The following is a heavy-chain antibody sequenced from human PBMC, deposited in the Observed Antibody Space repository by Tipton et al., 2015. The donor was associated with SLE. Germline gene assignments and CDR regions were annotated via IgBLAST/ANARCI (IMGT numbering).Heavy chain of an antibody. CDR3: ARGPEQWLVNPHYFDY. CDR1: GGSINAYY. J-gene: IGHJ4*02. D-gene: IGHD6-19*01. CDR2: IYYSGST. V-gene: IGHV4-59*08. Sequence: TLSLTCSVSGGSINAYYWSWIRQPPGKGLEWIGYIYYSGSTNYNPSLKSRVTISVDTSKNQFSLKLSSVTAADTAVYYCARGPEQWLVNPHYFDYWGQGTLVTVSS.